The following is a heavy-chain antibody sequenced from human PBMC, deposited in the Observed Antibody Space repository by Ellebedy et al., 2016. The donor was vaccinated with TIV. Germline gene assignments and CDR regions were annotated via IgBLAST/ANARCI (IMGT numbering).Heavy chain of an antibody. J-gene: IGHJ3*02. CDR3: ARVVWQLPVSYAFDI. D-gene: IGHD2-15*01. Sequence: MPSETLSLTCTVSGGSISPYYWSWIRQPPGKGLEWIGYISYSGSINYNPSLQSRVTISVDTSKNQFSLKLTSVTAADTAVYYCARVVWQLPVSYAFDIWGQGTMVTVSS. CDR1: GGSISPYY. CDR2: ISYSGSI. V-gene: IGHV4-59*01.